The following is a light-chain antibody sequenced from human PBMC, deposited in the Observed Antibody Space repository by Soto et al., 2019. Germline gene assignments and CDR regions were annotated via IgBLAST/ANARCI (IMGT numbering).Light chain of an antibody. CDR1: SSDVGGFNS. CDR3: SSYTSTMTNV. J-gene: IGLJ1*01. Sequence: QSALTQPASVSGSPGQSITISCTGTSSDVGGFNSVSWYQLRPGTAPKLILYDVVDRPSGVSYRFSGSMSGNTVSLTISGLQAADEADYFCSSYTSTMTNVFGSGTKLTVL. CDR2: DVV. V-gene: IGLV2-14*03.